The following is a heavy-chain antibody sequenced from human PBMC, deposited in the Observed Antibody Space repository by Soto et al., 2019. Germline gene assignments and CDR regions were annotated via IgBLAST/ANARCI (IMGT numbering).Heavy chain of an antibody. D-gene: IGHD2-15*01. Sequence: SVKVTFTATGGSFSRYIVIWVRPAPGQGLEWMGRIIPVLGVEYYAQKCEGRVKIAADKSTSTAYMELSSLRSEVTAVYYCAKSPNAGSGTPSYYGMDVWGLGTTVTVS. CDR1: GGSFSRYI. CDR2: IIPVLGVE. J-gene: IGHJ6*02. CDR3: AKSPNAGSGTPSYYGMDV. V-gene: IGHV1-69*02.